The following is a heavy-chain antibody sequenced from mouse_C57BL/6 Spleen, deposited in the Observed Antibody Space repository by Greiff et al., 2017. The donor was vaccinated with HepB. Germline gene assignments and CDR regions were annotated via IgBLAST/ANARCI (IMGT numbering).Heavy chain of an antibody. Sequence: EVHLVESGGDLVKPGGSLKLSCAASGFTFSSYGMSWVRQTPDKRLEWVATISSGGSYTYYPDSVKGRFTISRDNAKNTLYLQMSSLKSEDTAMYYCARQYGSSSFDVWGTGTTVTVSS. J-gene: IGHJ1*03. CDR3: ARQYGSSSFDV. CDR1: GFTFSSYG. CDR2: ISSGGSYT. V-gene: IGHV5-6*01. D-gene: IGHD1-1*01.